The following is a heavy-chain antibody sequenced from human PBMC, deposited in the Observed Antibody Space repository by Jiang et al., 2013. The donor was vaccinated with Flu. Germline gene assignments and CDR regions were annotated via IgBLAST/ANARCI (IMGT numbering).Heavy chain of an antibody. CDR2: ISAYNGNT. V-gene: IGHV1-18*01. D-gene: IGHD2-2*01. CDR1: GYTFTSYG. J-gene: IGHJ4*02. Sequence: GAEVKKPGASVKVSCKASGYTFTSYGISWVRQAPGQGLEWMGWISAYNGNTNYAQKLQGRVTMTTDTSTSTAYMELRSLRSDDTAVYYCARSPNVVVPAALLDYWGQGTLVTVS. CDR3: ARSPNVVVPAALLDY.